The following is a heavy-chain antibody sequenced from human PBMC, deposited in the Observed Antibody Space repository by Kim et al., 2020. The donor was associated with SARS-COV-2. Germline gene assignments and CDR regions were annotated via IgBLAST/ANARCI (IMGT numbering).Heavy chain of an antibody. CDR3: ASEFDP. V-gene: IGHV7-4-1*02. CDR2: NTGNP. Sequence: NTGNPTYAQGFTGRFVFSLDTSVSTAYLQISSLKAEDTAVYYCASEFDPWGQGTLVTVSS. J-gene: IGHJ5*02.